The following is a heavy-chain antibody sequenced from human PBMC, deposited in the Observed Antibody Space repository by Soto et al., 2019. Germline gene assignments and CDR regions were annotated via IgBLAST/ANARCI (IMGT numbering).Heavy chain of an antibody. J-gene: IGHJ4*02. CDR2: ISRSSSTI. D-gene: IGHD2-15*01. CDR3: ARDREYCSGDNCYETGSDY. V-gene: IGHV3-48*01. Sequence: EVQLVESGGGLVKPGGSLRLSCAASGFSFKSYSINWVRQAPGKGLEWVSDISRSSSTINYADSVKGRFTISRDNAKNSLYLQMNSLRAEDTAVYYCARDREYCSGDNCYETGSDYWGQGTLVTVSS. CDR1: GFSFKSYS.